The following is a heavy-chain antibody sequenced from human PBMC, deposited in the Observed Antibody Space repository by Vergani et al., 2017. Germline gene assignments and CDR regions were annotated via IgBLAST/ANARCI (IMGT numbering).Heavy chain of an antibody. CDR1: SFSVSSHY. D-gene: IGHD4-17*01. Sequence: LVESGGGLVQPGGSLRLSCAASSFSVSSHYMTWVRQAPGKGLEWVSTINIGGRTSYADSVKGRLTLTRDDSKNTLHLQMNSLRPEDTAVYYCARGMTTETTDLDGFDIRGQGTMVSVSS. J-gene: IGHJ3*02. CDR2: INIGGRT. V-gene: IGHV3-66*02. CDR3: ARGMTTETTDLDGFDI.